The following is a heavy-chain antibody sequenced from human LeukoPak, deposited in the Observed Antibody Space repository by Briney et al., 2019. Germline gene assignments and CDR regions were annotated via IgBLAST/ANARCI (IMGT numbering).Heavy chain of an antibody. J-gene: IGHJ3*02. CDR1: GFTFSSYG. CDR2: IRYDGSNK. V-gene: IGHV3-30*02. CDR3: AKDQAGVAARFDAFDI. D-gene: IGHD6-6*01. Sequence: SGGSLRLSCAASGFTFSSYGMHWVRQAPGKGLEWVAFIRYDGSNKYYADSVKGRFTISRDNSKNTLYLQMNSLRAEDTAVYYCAKDQAGVAARFDAFDIWAKGQWSPSLQ.